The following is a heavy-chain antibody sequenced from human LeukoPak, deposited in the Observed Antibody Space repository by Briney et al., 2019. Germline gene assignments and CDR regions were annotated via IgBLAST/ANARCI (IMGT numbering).Heavy chain of an antibody. V-gene: IGHV3-7*01. CDR1: GFTFSTYW. CDR3: ARCGYSFGSDY. Sequence: GGSLRLSCAASGFTFSTYWMNWVRQAPGKGLEWVASIKEDGSEKYYVDSVKGRFTISRDNAKNSFYLQMNSLRAEDTAVYYCARCGYSFGSDYWGPGTLVTVSS. CDR2: IKEDGSEK. J-gene: IGHJ4*02. D-gene: IGHD5-18*01.